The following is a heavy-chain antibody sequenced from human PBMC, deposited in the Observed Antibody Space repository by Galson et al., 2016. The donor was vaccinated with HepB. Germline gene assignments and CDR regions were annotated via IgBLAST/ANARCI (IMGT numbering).Heavy chain of an antibody. CDR3: ARGDSAGYLGP. D-gene: IGHD3-22*01. J-gene: IGHJ4*02. CDR2: VNHDGGT. Sequence: SETLSLTCEVNGASFSGYFWSWIRQAPGKGLEWIAEVNHDGGTNYNPSLQSRVSISVDKSKTQSSLKVNSVTAADTAVYYCARGDSAGYLGPWGRGTLVTVSS. CDR1: GASFSGYF. V-gene: IGHV4-34*01.